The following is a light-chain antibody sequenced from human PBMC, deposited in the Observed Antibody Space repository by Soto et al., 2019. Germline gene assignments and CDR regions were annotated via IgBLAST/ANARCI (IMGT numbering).Light chain of an antibody. J-gene: IGLJ2*01. V-gene: IGLV2-14*01. CDR2: DVS. Sequence: QSALTQPASVSGSPGQSIAISCTGTSSDVGGYNYVSWYQQHPGKAPKLMIYDVSKRPSGASNRFSGSKSGNTASLTISGLQAEDEADYYCSSYTSSSTVVFGGGTQLTVL. CDR1: SSDVGGYNY. CDR3: SSYTSSSTVV.